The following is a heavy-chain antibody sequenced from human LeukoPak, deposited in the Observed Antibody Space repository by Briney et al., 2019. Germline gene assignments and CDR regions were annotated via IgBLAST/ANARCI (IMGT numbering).Heavy chain of an antibody. Sequence: GGSLRLSCAASGFTFSSYGMHWVRQAPGKGLEWVAFIRYDGSNKYYADSVKGRFTISRDNSKNTLYLQMNSLRAEDTAVYYCAKEGPRSGSGKYYYYMDVWGKGTTVTISS. CDR1: GFTFSSYG. V-gene: IGHV3-30*02. CDR2: IRYDGSNK. CDR3: AKEGPRSGSGKYYYYMDV. J-gene: IGHJ6*03. D-gene: IGHD3-10*01.